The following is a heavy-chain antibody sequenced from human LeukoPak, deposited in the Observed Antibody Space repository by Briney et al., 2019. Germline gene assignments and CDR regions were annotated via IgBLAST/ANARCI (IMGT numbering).Heavy chain of an antibody. V-gene: IGHV1-69*13. D-gene: IGHD2-2*01. Sequence: GASVKVSCKAFGYTFTGYYMHWVRQAPGQGLEWMGGIIPIFGTANYAQKFQGRVTITADESTSTAYMELSSLRSEDTAVYYCARDPYEYQLLSGWFDPWGQGTLVTVSS. CDR1: GYTFTGYY. CDR3: ARDPYEYQLLSGWFDP. J-gene: IGHJ5*02. CDR2: IIPIFGTA.